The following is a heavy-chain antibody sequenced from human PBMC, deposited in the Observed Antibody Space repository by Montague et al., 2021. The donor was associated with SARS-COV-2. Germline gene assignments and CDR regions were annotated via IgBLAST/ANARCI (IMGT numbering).Heavy chain of an antibody. CDR3: ARDRFDFGAGRQGTIDF. D-gene: IGHD3-10*01. J-gene: IGHJ4*02. V-gene: IGHV4-4*07. Sequence: SETLSLTCSVSGDSITNYYWTWIRQPAGKGLEWIGRIHYTGNTNFSPFFSSRLTMSADTSKNQFSLKLTSVTAADTAIYYCARDRFDFGAGRQGTIDFWGQGTLVTVSS. CDR1: GDSITNYY. CDR2: IHYTGNT.